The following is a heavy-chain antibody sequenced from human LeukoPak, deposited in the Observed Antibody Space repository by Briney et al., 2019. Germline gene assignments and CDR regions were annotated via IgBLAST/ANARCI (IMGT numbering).Heavy chain of an antibody. D-gene: IGHD3-22*01. Sequence: PGGSLRLSCVASGFTLSGYWMSWVRQAPGKGLEWVANINQDGSEKYYVDSVKGRFTISRMYLQMNSLRAEDTAVYYCVRGGCYFDYWGQGTLVTVSS. CDR3: VRGGCYFDY. J-gene: IGHJ4*02. CDR2: INQDGSEK. V-gene: IGHV3-7*01. CDR1: GFTLSGYW.